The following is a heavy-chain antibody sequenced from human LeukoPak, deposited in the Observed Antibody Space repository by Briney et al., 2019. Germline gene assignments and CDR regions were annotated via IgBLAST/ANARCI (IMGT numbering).Heavy chain of an antibody. D-gene: IGHD1-26*01. J-gene: IGHJ5*02. CDR3: ARMREWFDP. Sequence: PSETLSLTCTVSGGSISSHYWSWIRQPPGKGLEWIGYIYYSGSTNYNPSLKSRVTISVDTSKNHFSLKLSSVTAADTAVYYCARMREWFDPWGQGTLVTVSS. V-gene: IGHV4-59*11. CDR2: IYYSGST. CDR1: GGSISSHY.